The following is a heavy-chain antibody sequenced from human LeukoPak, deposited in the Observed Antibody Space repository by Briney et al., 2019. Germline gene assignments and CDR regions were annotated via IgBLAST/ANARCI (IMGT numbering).Heavy chain of an antibody. Sequence: PGGSLRLSCAASGFTFSSYGMHWVRQAPGKGLEWVAFIRYDGSNKYYADSVKGRFTISRDNSKNPLYLQMNSLRAEDTAVYYCASGYCSGGSCSRNLDYWGQGTLVTVSS. CDR2: IRYDGSNK. D-gene: IGHD2-15*01. CDR3: ASGYCSGGSCSRNLDY. CDR1: GFTFSSYG. V-gene: IGHV3-30*02. J-gene: IGHJ4*02.